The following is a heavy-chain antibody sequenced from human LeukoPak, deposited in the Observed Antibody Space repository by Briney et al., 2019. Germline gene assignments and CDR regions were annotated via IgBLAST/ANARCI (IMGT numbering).Heavy chain of an antibody. Sequence: ASVKVSCKASGYTFTSYAMNWVRQAPGQGLEWMGWINPNSGGTNYAQKFQGRVTMTRDTSISTAYMELSRLRSDDTAVYYCARYHYYDSSDAFDIWGQGTMVTVSS. CDR1: GYTFTSYA. CDR2: INPNSGGT. CDR3: ARYHYYDSSDAFDI. D-gene: IGHD3-22*01. J-gene: IGHJ3*02. V-gene: IGHV1-2*02.